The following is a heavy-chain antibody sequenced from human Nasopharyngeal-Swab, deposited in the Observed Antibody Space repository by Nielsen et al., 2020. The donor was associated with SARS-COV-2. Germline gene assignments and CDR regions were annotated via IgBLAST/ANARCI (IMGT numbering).Heavy chain of an antibody. J-gene: IGHJ4*02. V-gene: IGHV3-23*01. CDR3: VRETGYFDY. Sequence: GESLKISCAASGFPFSLYGMNWVRQAPGKGPEWVSTIKADGTNTHYTDSVSGRFIISRDNSKSTLYLQMDSLRADDTAVYYCVRETGYFDYWGQGAVVTVSS. CDR2: IKADGTNT. CDR1: GFPFSLYG.